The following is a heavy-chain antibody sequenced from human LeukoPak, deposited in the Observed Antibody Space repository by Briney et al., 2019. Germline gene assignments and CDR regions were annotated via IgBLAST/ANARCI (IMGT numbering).Heavy chain of an antibody. CDR1: GGSFSGYY. Sequence: SETLSLTCAVYGGSFSGYYWSWIRQPPGKGLEWIGEINHSGSTNYNPSLKSRVTISVDTSKNQFSLKPSSVTAADTAVYYCARGPITMVRGVKPPLNWFDPWGQGTLVTVSS. D-gene: IGHD3-10*01. V-gene: IGHV4-34*01. CDR3: ARGPITMVRGVKPPLNWFDP. CDR2: INHSGST. J-gene: IGHJ5*02.